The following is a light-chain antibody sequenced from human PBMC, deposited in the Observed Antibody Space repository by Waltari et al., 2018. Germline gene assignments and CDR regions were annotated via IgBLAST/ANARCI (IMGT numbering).Light chain of an antibody. CDR2: DGS. Sequence: EIVLTQSPGTLSLSPGERVTLSCRASQSVSRYLAWYQQKPGQAPRLLIYDGSSRATGIPGRFSGSGSGTDFSLTISRLEPEDFAVYYCQKYGSLPATFGQGTKVEIK. V-gene: IGKV3-20*01. CDR1: QSVSRY. J-gene: IGKJ1*01. CDR3: QKYGSLPAT.